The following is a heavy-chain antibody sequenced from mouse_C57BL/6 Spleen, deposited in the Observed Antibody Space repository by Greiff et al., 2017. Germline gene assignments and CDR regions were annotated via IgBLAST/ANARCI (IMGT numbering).Heavy chain of an antibody. Sequence: EVMLVESGGDLVKPGGSLKLSCAASGFTFSSYGMSWVRQTPDKRLEWVATISSGGSYTYYPDSVKGRFTISRDNAKNTLYLQMSSLKSEDTAMYYCARQITTVVATDYAMDYWGQGTSVTVSS. V-gene: IGHV5-6*01. D-gene: IGHD1-1*01. J-gene: IGHJ4*01. CDR3: ARQITTVVATDYAMDY. CDR2: ISSGGSYT. CDR1: GFTFSSYG.